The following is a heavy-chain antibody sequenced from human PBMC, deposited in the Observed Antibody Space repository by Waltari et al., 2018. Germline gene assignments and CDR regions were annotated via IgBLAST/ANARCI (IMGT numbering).Heavy chain of an antibody. Sequence: QVQLQESGPGLVKPSETLSLTCAVSGYSISSGYYWGWIRQPPGKGLEWIGSIYHGGGTYYNPSRKSRVTISVDTSKNQFSLKLSSVTAADTAVYYCARLGGYYYGSGTIFDYWGQGTLVTVSS. J-gene: IGHJ4*02. CDR1: GYSISSGYY. V-gene: IGHV4-38-2*01. CDR3: ARLGGYYYGSGTIFDY. D-gene: IGHD3-10*01. CDR2: IYHGGGT.